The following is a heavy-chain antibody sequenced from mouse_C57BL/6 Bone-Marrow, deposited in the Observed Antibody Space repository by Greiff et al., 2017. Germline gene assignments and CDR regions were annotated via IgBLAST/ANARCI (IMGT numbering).Heavy chain of an antibody. CDR1: GFTFSSYG. D-gene: IGHD1-1*02. CDR2: ISSGGSYT. CDR3: ARHGSYGYFDY. V-gene: IGHV5-6*01. J-gene: IGHJ2*01. Sequence: EVQWVESGGDLVKPGGSLKLSCAASGFTFSSYGMSWVRQTPDKRLEWVATISSGGSYTYYPDSVKGRFTISRDNAKNTLYLQMSSLKSEDTAMYYCARHGSYGYFDYWGQGTTLTVSS.